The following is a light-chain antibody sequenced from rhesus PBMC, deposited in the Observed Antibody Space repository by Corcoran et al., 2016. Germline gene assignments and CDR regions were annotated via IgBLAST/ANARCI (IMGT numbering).Light chain of an antibody. CDR3: LQHSNWPLT. V-gene: IGKV3-24*01. J-gene: IGKJ3*01. Sequence: EIVMTQSPATLSLSPGERATLSCRASQSVSSSLAWYQQKPGLAPGRLNYGATSRATDIPDQFSGSGTGTDFTLTISSLDPEDVAVYYCLQHSNWPLTFGPGTKLDIK. CDR1: QSVSSS. CDR2: GAT.